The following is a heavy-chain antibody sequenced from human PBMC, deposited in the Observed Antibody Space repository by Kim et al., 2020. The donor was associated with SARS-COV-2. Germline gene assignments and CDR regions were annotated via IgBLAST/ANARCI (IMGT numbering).Heavy chain of an antibody. CDR2: ISGSGGRT. CDR3: AKVGISSSWYYFDY. J-gene: IGHJ4*02. Sequence: GGSLRLSCVASGFTFSTYAMSWVRQAPGKGLEWVSGISGSGGRTYYADSVKGRFTISRDNSKNTLYLQMNSLRAEDTAVYHCAKVGISSSWYYFDYWGQGTLVTVSS. CDR1: GFTFSTYA. D-gene: IGHD6-13*01. V-gene: IGHV3-23*01.